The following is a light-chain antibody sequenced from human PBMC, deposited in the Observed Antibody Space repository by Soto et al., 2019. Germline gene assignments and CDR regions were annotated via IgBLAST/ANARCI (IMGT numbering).Light chain of an antibody. CDR3: QQYGSSRT. CDR2: GAY. Sequence: DIVLTQSPGTLSLSPGERATLSCRASETVSGSYLAWYQQKPGQAPRLLIYGAYNRATGIPDRFSGSGSGTDFTLTISRLEPEDFAVYYCQQYGSSRTFGQGTKVDI. V-gene: IGKV3-20*01. CDR1: ETVSGSY. J-gene: IGKJ1*01.